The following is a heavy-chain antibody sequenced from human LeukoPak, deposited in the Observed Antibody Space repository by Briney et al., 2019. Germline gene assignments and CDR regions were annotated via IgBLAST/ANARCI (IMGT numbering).Heavy chain of an antibody. V-gene: IGHV3-23*01. CDR2: INGSGGST. CDR1: GFTFSSYA. Sequence: PGGSLRLSCAASGFTFSSYAMSWVRQAPGKGLEWVSDINGSGGSTYYADSVKGRFTISRDNSKNTLYLQMNSLRAEDTAVYYCATLLGDYQDYWGQGTLVTVSS. D-gene: IGHD4-17*01. J-gene: IGHJ4*02. CDR3: ATLLGDYQDY.